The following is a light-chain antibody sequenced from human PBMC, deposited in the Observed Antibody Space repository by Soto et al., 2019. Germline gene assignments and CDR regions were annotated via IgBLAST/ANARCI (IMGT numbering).Light chain of an antibody. V-gene: IGKV1-8*01. Sequence: AIRMTQSPSSFSASTGDRVTITCRASQGISSYLAWYQQKPGKAPKLLIYAASTLQSGGPSRFSGSGSGTEFTLTISCLQSEDFATYYCQRYYSYPLTFGQGPKLEI. CDR3: QRYYSYPLT. CDR1: QGISSY. CDR2: AAS. J-gene: IGKJ2*01.